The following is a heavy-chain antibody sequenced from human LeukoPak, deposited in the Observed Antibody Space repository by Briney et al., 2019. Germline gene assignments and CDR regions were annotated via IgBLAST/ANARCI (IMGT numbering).Heavy chain of an antibody. CDR1: GFTFSSYW. CDR2: IKQDGSEK. CDR3: ARVRSAMVTGYFDY. D-gene: IGHD5-18*01. Sequence: GGSLRLSCAASGFTFSSYWMSWVRQAPGKGLEWVANIKQDGSEKYYVDSVKGRFTISRDNAKNSLYLQMSSLRAEDTAVYYCARVRSAMVTGYFDYWGQGTLVTVSS. V-gene: IGHV3-7*01. J-gene: IGHJ4*02.